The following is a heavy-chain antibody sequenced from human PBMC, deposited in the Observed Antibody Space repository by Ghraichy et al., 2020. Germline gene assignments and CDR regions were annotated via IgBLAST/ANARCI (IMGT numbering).Heavy chain of an antibody. CDR3: ARGLTTGHYHYSYYMDV. CDR2: IYYNGNT. V-gene: IGHV4-59*01. J-gene: IGHJ6*03. D-gene: IGHD2-8*01. CDR1: GGSISSYY. Sequence: SETLSLTCTVSGGSISSYYWNWIRQPPGRGLEWIGYIYYNGNTNYNPSLKSRVTISKDTSNNQFSLRLSSVTAADTAVYYCARGLTTGHYHYSYYMDVWGKGTMVTVSS.